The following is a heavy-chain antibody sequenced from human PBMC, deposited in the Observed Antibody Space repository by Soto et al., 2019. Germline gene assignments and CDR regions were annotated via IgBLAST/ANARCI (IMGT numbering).Heavy chain of an antibody. Sequence: SVKVSCKASGGTFSSYAISWVRQAPGQGLEWMGGIIPIFGTANYAQKFQGRVTITADESTSTAYMELSSLRSEDTAVYYCARGYSGYDSSYYYGMYVCGQGXTVSVYS. J-gene: IGHJ6*02. V-gene: IGHV1-69*13. D-gene: IGHD5-12*01. CDR3: ARGYSGYDSSYYYGMYV. CDR2: IIPIFGTA. CDR1: GGTFSSYA.